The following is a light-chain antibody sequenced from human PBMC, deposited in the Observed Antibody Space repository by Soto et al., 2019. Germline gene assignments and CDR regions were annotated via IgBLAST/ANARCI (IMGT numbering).Light chain of an antibody. V-gene: IGKV3-20*01. Sequence: EIVLTQSAGTLSLSQGERATLSCRASQSVSSSYLAWYQQKPGQAPRLLIYGASSRATGIPDRFSGSGSGTDFTLTISRLEPEDFAVYYCQQYGSSPTFGQGTRLEIK. CDR2: GAS. CDR1: QSVSSSY. J-gene: IGKJ5*01. CDR3: QQYGSSPT.